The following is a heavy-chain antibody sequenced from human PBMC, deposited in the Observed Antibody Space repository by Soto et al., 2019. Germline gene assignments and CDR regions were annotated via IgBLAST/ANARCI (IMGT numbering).Heavy chain of an antibody. D-gene: IGHD2-2*01. J-gene: IGHJ5*02. Sequence: ASVKVSCKASGFTFTSSAMQWVRQARGQRLEWIGWIVVGSGNTNYAQKFQERVTITRDMSTSTAYMELGSLRSEDTAVYYCAAGESSYCSSTSCSATWGQGTLVTVSS. V-gene: IGHV1-58*02. CDR2: IVVGSGNT. CDR1: GFTFTSSA. CDR3: AAGESSYCSSTSCSAT.